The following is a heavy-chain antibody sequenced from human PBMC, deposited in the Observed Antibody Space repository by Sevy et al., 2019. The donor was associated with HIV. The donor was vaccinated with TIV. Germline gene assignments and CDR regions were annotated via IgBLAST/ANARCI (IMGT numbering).Heavy chain of an antibody. V-gene: IGHV3-11*01. CDR3: ARKGFDWNEFDY. Sequence: GGSLRLSCAASGFTFSDYYMTWIRQAPGKGLEWVSYISSSGSAIFYADSVKGRFTISRDNTKKSLYLQMSSLGAEDTAVYYCARKGFDWNEFDYWGQGILVTVSS. J-gene: IGHJ4*02. D-gene: IGHD1-1*01. CDR2: ISSSGSAI. CDR1: GFTFSDYY.